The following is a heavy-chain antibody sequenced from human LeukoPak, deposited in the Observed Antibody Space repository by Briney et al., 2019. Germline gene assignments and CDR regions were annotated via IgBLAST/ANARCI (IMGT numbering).Heavy chain of an antibody. CDR3: ARDGDSFDY. J-gene: IGHJ4*02. V-gene: IGHV3-7*01. CDR1: GFTFSDYT. Sequence: PGGSLTLSCAASGFTFSDYTMNWVCQAPGRWLEWVANIKRDGSEQFYADSVKGRFTISRDNAKNSLYLQMNSLRAEDTAVYYCARDGDSFDYRGQGTLVTVSS. CDR2: IKRDGSEQ. D-gene: IGHD3-3*01.